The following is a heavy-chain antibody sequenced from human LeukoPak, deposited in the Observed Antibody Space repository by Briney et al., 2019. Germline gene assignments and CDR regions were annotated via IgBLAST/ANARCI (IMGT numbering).Heavy chain of an antibody. V-gene: IGHV1-46*01. CDR3: ASPSPSIAARGSRGDAFDI. CDR1: GYTFTSHY. CDR2: INPSGGST. D-gene: IGHD6-6*01. J-gene: IGHJ3*02. Sequence: GASVKVSCKASGYTFTSHYMHWVRQAPGQGLEWMGIINPSGGSTSYAQKFQGRVTMTRDTSTSTVYMELSSLRSEDTAVYYCASPSPSIAARGSRGDAFDIWGQGTMVTVSS.